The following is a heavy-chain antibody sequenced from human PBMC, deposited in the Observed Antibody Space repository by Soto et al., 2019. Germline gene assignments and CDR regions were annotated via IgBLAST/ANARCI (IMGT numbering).Heavy chain of an antibody. CDR2: ISGSGGGT. V-gene: IGHV3-23*01. CDR1: GFTFSSYA. Sequence: EVQLLESGGGLVQPGGSLRLSCAASGFTFSSYAMSWVRQAPGKGLERVSAISGSGGGTYYADSVKGRFTISRDNSKNTLYRQMNSLRAEDTAVYSCANSIAAAGIAMDYWGQGTLVTVSS. D-gene: IGHD6-13*01. CDR3: ANSIAAAGIAMDY. J-gene: IGHJ4*02.